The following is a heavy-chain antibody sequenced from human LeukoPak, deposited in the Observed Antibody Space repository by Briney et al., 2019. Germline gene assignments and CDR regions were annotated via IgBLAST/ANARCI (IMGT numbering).Heavy chain of an antibody. CDR1: GGTFSSYA. V-gene: IGHV1-69*13. CDR2: IIPIFGTA. CDR3: ARSPDYGGTYFDY. J-gene: IGHJ4*02. Sequence: SVKVSCKASGGTFSSYAISWVRQAPGQGLEWMGGIIPIFGTANFAQKFQGRVTITADESTSTAYMELSSLRSEDTAVYYSARSPDYGGTYFDYWGQGTLVTVSS. D-gene: IGHD4-23*01.